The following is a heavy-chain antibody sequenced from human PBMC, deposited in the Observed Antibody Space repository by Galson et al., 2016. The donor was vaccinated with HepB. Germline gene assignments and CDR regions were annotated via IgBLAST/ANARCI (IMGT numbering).Heavy chain of an antibody. V-gene: IGHV3-23*01. D-gene: IGHD2-2*01. CDR1: GFTFSSYA. J-gene: IGHJ4*02. CDR2: ISGDGAP. Sequence: SLRLSCAASGFTFSSYAMNWVRQAPGKGLEWVSSISGDGAPYYMESMKGRFTISRDNSKDTLYLQMISLRAEDTAVYYCARDRGFYSSTWDWGQGTLVTVSS. CDR3: ARDRGFYSSTWD.